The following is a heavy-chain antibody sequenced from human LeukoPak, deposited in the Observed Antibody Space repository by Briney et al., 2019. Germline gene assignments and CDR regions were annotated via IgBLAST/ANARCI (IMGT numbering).Heavy chain of an antibody. CDR2: IYTSGST. CDR3: ATDGGMIVI. Sequence: PSETLSLTCTVSGGSISSGSYYWSWIRQPAGKGLEWIGRIYTSGSTNYNPSLKSRVTISVDTSKNQFSLKLSSVTAADTAVYYCATDGGMIVIWGQGTLVTVSS. CDR1: GGSISSGSYY. D-gene: IGHD3-22*01. J-gene: IGHJ4*02. V-gene: IGHV4-61*02.